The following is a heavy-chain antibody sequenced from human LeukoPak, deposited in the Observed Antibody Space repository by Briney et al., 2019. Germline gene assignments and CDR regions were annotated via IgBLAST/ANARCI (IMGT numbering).Heavy chain of an antibody. CDR3: ARVSASWGFDF. J-gene: IGHJ4*02. D-gene: IGHD7-27*01. CDR1: GYSISSGYY. CDR2: IYHSPST. Sequence: SETLSLTCSVSGYSISSGYYWAWIRQPPGKRLEWIATIYHSPSTYYNPSLKSRVTISVDTSRNRFSLKVNSVTAADTAVYYCARVSASWGFDFWGQGALVTVSS. V-gene: IGHV4-38-2*02.